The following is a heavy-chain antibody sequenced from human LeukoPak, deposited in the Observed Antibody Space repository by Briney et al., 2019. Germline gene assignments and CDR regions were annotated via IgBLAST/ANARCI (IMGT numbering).Heavy chain of an antibody. CDR3: ARGGISIFGVVIYMDV. CDR1: GLTFSSHS. Sequence: GGSLRLSCAASGLTFSSHSMNWVRQAPGKGLEWVSHIRSSSRTTYYADSVKGRFTISRDDAKNSLYLQMNSLRVEDTALYYCARGGISIFGVVIYMDVWGKGTTVTVSS. CDR2: IRSSSRTT. D-gene: IGHD3-3*01. V-gene: IGHV3-48*01. J-gene: IGHJ6*03.